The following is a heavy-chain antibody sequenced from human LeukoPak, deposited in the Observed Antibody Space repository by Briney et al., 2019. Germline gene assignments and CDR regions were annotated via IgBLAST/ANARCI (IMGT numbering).Heavy chain of an antibody. Sequence: GASVKVSCKASGYTFTSYDIDWVRQATGQGLEWMGWMNPNSGNTGYAQKFQGRVTMTRNTSISTAYMELSSLRSEDTAVYYCARPYSDLGGDFVSWGQGTLVTVSS. CDR2: MNPNSGNT. CDR1: GYTFTSYD. J-gene: IGHJ4*02. V-gene: IGHV1-8*01. CDR3: ARPYSDLGGDFVS. D-gene: IGHD4-11*01.